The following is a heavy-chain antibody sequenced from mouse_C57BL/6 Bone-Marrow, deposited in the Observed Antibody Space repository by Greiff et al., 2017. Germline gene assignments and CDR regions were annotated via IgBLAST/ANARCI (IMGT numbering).Heavy chain of an antibody. J-gene: IGHJ3*01. CDR3: ARQVSSGYGFAY. CDR2: ISSGGSYT. CDR1: GFTFSSYG. V-gene: IGHV5-6*01. D-gene: IGHD2-14*01. Sequence: EVQLVESGGDLVKPGGSLKLSCAASGFTFSSYGMSWVRQTPDKRLEWVATISSGGSYTYYPDSVKGRFTVSRDNTKNTLYLQMSSLESEDTAMYYSARQVSSGYGFAYWGQGTLVTVSA.